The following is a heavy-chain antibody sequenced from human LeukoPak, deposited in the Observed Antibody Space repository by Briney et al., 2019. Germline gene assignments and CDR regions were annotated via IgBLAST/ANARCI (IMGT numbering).Heavy chain of an antibody. D-gene: IGHD6-19*01. CDR2: IWYDGSNK. CDR1: GVTLSIYV. CDR3: ARDGVGAVAGYIDY. V-gene: IGHV3-33*01. Sequence: PRGCLRLSCAASGVTLSIYVMHWVRQAPGKGLGWGAVIWYDGSNKYYADSVKGRFTISRDNSKNTLYLQMNSLRAEDTAVYYCARDGVGAVAGYIDYWGQGTLVTVSS. J-gene: IGHJ4*02.